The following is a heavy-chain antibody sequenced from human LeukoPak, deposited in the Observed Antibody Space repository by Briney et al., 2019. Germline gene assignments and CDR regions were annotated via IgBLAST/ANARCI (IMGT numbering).Heavy chain of an antibody. V-gene: IGHV4-59*01. D-gene: IGHD1-1*01. Sequence: SETLSLTCTVSGGSIRSYYWSWIRQPPGKGLEWIGYIYYSGSTNYNPSLKSRVTISVDTSKNQFSLKLSSVTAADTAVYYCARDGETGPLFDYWGQGTLVTVSS. CDR2: IYYSGST. J-gene: IGHJ4*02. CDR1: GGSIRSYY. CDR3: ARDGETGPLFDY.